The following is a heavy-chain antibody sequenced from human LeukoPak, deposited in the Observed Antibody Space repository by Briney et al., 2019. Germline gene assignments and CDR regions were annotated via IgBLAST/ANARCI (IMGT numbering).Heavy chain of an antibody. CDR2: ISWNSGSI. Sequence: GGSLRLSCAASGFTFDDYAMHWVRQAPGKGLEWVSGISWNSGSIGYADSVKGRFTISRDNAKNSLYLQMNSLRAEDTALYYCAKDQYGSGRGYFDYWGQGTLVTASS. V-gene: IGHV3-9*01. CDR3: AKDQYGSGRGYFDY. J-gene: IGHJ4*02. CDR1: GFTFDDYA. D-gene: IGHD3-10*01.